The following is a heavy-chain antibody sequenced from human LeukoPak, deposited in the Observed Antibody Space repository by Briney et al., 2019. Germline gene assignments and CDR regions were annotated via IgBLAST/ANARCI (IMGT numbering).Heavy chain of an antibody. CDR1: GFTFSSTG. V-gene: IGHV3-30*18. Sequence: GGSLRLSCAASGFTFSSTGMHWVRQAPGKGLEWVAVILYDGSNKYYADSVKGRFTISRDNSKNTLYLQMNSLRAEDTAAYYCANLAGYSSGWYGAFDYWGRGTQVTVSS. D-gene: IGHD6-19*01. CDR2: ILYDGSNK. J-gene: IGHJ4*02. CDR3: ANLAGYSSGWYGAFDY.